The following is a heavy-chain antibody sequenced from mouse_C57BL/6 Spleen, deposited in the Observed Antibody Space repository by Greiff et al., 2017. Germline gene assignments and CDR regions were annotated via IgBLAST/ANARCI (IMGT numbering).Heavy chain of an antibody. V-gene: IGHV1-52*01. D-gene: IGHD2-5*01. J-gene: IGHJ2*01. Sequence: VQLQQSGAELVRPGSSVKLSCKASGYTFTSYWMHWVKQRPIQGLEWIGNIDPSDSETHYNQKFKDKATLTVDKSSSTAYMQLSSLTSEDSAVYYCARYSNYYFDYWGQGTTLTVSS. CDR3: ARYSNYYFDY. CDR2: IDPSDSET. CDR1: GYTFTSYW.